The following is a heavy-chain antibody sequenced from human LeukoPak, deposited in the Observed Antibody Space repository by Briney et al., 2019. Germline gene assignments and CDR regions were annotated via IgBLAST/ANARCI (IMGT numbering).Heavy chain of an antibody. V-gene: IGHV4-4*07. CDR2: VYTSGSP. Sequence: PSETPSLTCTVSGGSINDYYWSWIRQPAGKGLEWIGRVYTSGSPNYNPSLRSRVTMSVDTSKNQFSLKLTSVTAADTAVYYCAGLGGYCTNSVCYSTFDIWGQGTMVTVSS. J-gene: IGHJ3*02. CDR1: GGSINDYY. CDR3: AGLGGYCTNSVCYSTFDI. D-gene: IGHD2-8*01.